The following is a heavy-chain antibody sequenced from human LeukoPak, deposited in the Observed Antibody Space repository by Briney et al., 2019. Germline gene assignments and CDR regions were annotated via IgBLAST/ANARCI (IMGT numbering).Heavy chain of an antibody. CDR3: ARLGSWYDY. CDR2: IYYSGST. CDR1: GGSISSSSYY. J-gene: IGHJ4*02. Sequence: SETLSLTCTVSGGSISSSSYYWGWIRQPPGKGLEWIGSIYYSGSTYYNPSLKSRVTISVDTSKNQFSLKLSSVTAADTAVYYCARLGSWYDYRGQGTLVTVSS. D-gene: IGHD6-13*01. V-gene: IGHV4-39*01.